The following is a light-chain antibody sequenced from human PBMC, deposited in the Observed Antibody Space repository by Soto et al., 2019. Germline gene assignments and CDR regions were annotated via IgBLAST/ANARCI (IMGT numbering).Light chain of an antibody. Sequence: IQMTQSPSSLSASVGDRLSITCRASQVITNDLGWYQQKPGKAPKRLIYAASTLQSGVPSRFSGSGSGTEFTLTISSLQPEDFATYYCQQSYSTPFTFGPGTKVDVK. CDR2: AAS. CDR3: QQSYSTPFT. V-gene: IGKV1-17*01. CDR1: QVITND. J-gene: IGKJ3*01.